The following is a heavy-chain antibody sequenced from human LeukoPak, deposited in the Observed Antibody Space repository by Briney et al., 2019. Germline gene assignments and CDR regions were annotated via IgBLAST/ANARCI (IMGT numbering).Heavy chain of an antibody. J-gene: IGHJ4*02. CDR1: GFTVSSNS. D-gene: IGHD2-15*01. CDR2: ISGSGGST. CDR3: AKDPPPYCSGGSCYFDY. V-gene: IGHV3-23*01. Sequence: GGSLRLSCTVSGFTVSSNSMSWVRQAPGKGLEWVSAISGSGGSTYYADSVKGRFTVSRDDSKNTLYLQMNSLRAEDTAVYYCAKDPPPYCSGGSCYFDYWGQGTLVTVSS.